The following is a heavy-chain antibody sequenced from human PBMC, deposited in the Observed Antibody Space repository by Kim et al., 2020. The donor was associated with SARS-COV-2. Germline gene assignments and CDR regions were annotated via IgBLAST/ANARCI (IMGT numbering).Heavy chain of an antibody. CDR1: GYSFTSYW. CDR2: IYPGDSDT. V-gene: IGHV5-51*01. J-gene: IGHJ4*02. CDR3: ARHIIFNDRLEGFDY. Sequence: GESLKISCKGSGYSFTSYWIGWVRQMPGKGLEWMGIIYPGDSDTRYSPSFQGQVTISADKSISTAYLQWSSLKASDTAMYYCARHIIFNDRLEGFDYWGQGTLVTVSS. D-gene: IGHD3-9*01.